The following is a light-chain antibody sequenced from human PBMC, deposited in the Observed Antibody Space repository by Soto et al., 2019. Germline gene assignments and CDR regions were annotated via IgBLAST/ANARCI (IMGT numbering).Light chain of an antibody. V-gene: IGKV1-5*03. CDR2: KAS. Sequence: DIQMTQSPSTLSVSVGDRVTITCRASQTISSWLAWYQQKPGKAPKLLIYKASTLKSVVPSRFSGSGSGTEFTLTISSLQPDDFATYYCQHYNSYSEAFGQGTKVDLK. J-gene: IGKJ1*01. CDR1: QTISSW. CDR3: QHYNSYSEA.